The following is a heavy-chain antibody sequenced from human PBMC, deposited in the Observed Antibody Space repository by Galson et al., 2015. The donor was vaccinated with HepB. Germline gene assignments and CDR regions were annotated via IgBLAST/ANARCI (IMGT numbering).Heavy chain of an antibody. CDR3: ARELILGVVVPAAIGRDYMDV. CDR2: IIPIFGTA. D-gene: IGHD2-2*02. V-gene: IGHV1-69*13. CDR1: GGTFSSYA. Sequence: SVKVSCKASGGTFSSYAISWVRQAPGQGLEWMGGIIPIFGTASYAQKFQGRVTITADESTSTAYMELSSLRSEDTAVYYCARELILGVVVPAAIGRDYMDVWGKGTTVTVSS. J-gene: IGHJ6*03.